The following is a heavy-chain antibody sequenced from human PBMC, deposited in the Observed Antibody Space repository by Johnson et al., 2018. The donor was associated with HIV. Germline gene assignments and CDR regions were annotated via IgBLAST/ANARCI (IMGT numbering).Heavy chain of an antibody. D-gene: IGHD6-13*01. CDR3: TTGSRSGAFDI. CDR2: IKSKTDGGTT. Sequence: VQLVESGGGLVKPGGSLRLSCAASGFTFSNAWMSWVRQAPGKGLEWIGRIKSKTDGGTTDYASPVKGRFTISRDDSKNTLYLQMNSLKTEDTAVYYCTTGSRSGAFDIWGQGTMVTVSS. V-gene: IGHV3-15*01. J-gene: IGHJ3*02. CDR1: GFTFSNAW.